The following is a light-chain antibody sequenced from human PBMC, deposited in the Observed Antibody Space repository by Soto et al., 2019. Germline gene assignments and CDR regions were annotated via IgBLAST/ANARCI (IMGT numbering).Light chain of an antibody. CDR3: QQANSFPLT. J-gene: IGKJ4*01. V-gene: IGKV1-12*01. CDR1: QHISKW. Sequence: DIQMTQSPSSVSASVGDRVRITCRASQHISKWLAWYQQKPGRAPKLLIYTGSSLQSGVPSRFSGTGSGTDFTLTSSSLQPEDVATYYCQQANSFPLTFGGGTKVEIK. CDR2: TGS.